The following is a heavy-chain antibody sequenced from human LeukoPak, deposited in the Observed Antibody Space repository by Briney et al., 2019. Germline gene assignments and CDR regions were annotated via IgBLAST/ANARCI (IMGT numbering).Heavy chain of an antibody. D-gene: IGHD5-18*01. CDR3: ARGYSSGYRIDY. CDR2: INNDGSST. J-gene: IGHJ4*02. CDR1: GFTFNNYW. V-gene: IGHV3-74*01. Sequence: GGSLRLSCAVSGFTFNNYWMHWVRQAPGKGLVWVSRINNDGSSTSYADSVKGRFTISRDNAKNTLYLQMNSLRAEDTAVYYCARGYSSGYRIDYWGQGALVTVSS.